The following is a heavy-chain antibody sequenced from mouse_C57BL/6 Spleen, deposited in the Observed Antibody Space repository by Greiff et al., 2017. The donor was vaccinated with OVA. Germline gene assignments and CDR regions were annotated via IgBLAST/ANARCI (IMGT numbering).Heavy chain of an antibody. J-gene: IGHJ2*01. CDR2: IYPGDGDT. V-gene: IGHV1-82*01. CDR3: ARSLHYFDD. Sequence: VKLQESGPELVKPGASVKISCKASGYAFSSSWMNWVKQRPGKGLEWIGRIYPGDGDTNYNGKFKGKATLTADKSSSTAYMQLSSLTSEDSAVYFCARSLHYFDDWGQGTTLTVSS. CDR1: GYAFSSSW.